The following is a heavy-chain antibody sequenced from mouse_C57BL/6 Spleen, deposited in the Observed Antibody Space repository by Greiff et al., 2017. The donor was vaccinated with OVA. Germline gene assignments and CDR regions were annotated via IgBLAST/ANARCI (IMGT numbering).Heavy chain of an antibody. CDR3: ARGRYYYGSRGHLDY. Sequence: VQLQQSGAELVMPGASVKLSCKASGYTFTSYWMHWVKQRPGQGLEWIGEIDPSDSYTNYNQKFKGKSTLTVDKSSSTAYMQLSSLTSEDSAVYYCARGRYYYGSRGHLDYWGQGTSLTVSS. J-gene: IGHJ2*02. D-gene: IGHD1-1*01. CDR1: GYTFTSYW. CDR2: IDPSDSYT. V-gene: IGHV1-69*01.